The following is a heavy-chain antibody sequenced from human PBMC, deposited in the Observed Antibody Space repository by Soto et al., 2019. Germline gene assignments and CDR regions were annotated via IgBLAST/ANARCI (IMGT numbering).Heavy chain of an antibody. CDR2: MSYSGKT. D-gene: IGHD6-19*01. V-gene: IGHV4-39*01. Sequence: SETLSLTCTVSGGSISSSPHYWGWMRQPPGKGLEWIGSMSYSGKTFNNPSLKSRVTISIDTSKNQFSLRLSSVTAADTAVYYCARQIGWAEAAYYFDYWGQGTQVTVSS. CDR1: GGSISSSPHY. J-gene: IGHJ4*02. CDR3: ARQIGWAEAAYYFDY.